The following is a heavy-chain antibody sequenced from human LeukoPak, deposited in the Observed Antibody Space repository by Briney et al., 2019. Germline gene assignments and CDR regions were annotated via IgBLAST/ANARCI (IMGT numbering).Heavy chain of an antibody. CDR2: INHSGST. CDR1: GRSFSGYY. V-gene: IGHV4-34*01. D-gene: IGHD5-12*01. CDR3: ARDGWLRFFDY. Sequence: SETLSLTCAVYGRSFSGYYWSWIRQPPGKGLEWIGEINHSGSTNYNPSLKSRVTISVDTSKNQFSLKLSSVTAADTAVYYCARDGWLRFFDYWGQGTLVTVSS. J-gene: IGHJ4*02.